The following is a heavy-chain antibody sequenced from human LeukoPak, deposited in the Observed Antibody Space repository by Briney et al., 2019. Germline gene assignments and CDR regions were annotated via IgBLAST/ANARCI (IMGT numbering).Heavy chain of an antibody. Sequence: ASVKVSCKASGYTFTNYGISWVRQAPGQGLEWMGWISGYNGNTNYAQKFQGRITTTTDTSTSTGYMELRSLRSDDTAVYYCARVGSSGWYWFSVSQDAFDIWGQGTMVTVSS. V-gene: IGHV1-18*01. D-gene: IGHD6-19*01. CDR2: ISGYNGNT. J-gene: IGHJ3*02. CDR3: ARVGSSGWYWFSVSQDAFDI. CDR1: GYTFTNYG.